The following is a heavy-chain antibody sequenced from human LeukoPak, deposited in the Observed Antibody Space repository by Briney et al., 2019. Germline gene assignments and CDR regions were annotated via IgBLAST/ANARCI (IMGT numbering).Heavy chain of an antibody. J-gene: IGHJ1*01. Sequence: PGRSLRLSCAASGFTFSSNAMHWVHQAPGKGLEWMAVISFDGSSDNYADSVQGRFTISRDNSKDTLYLEMNSLRNDDTAVYYCVRDGANSLNGGAYFPHWGQGTLVTVSS. CDR1: GFTFSSNA. CDR2: ISFDGSSD. CDR3: VRDGANSLNGGAYFPH. D-gene: IGHD4-23*01. V-gene: IGHV3-30-3*01.